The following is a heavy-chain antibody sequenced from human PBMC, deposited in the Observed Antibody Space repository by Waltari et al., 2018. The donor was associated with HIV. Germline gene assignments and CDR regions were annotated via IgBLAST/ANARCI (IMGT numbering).Heavy chain of an antibody. CDR3: AKTYYGPTSYYNVGAFDV. J-gene: IGHJ3*01. CDR2: INPFCGGT. Sequence: VQLVQSGAQVKEPGDSVKVSCRASGYNFNSFYLHWVRQAPGQGLQWVGVINPFCGGTNYAQKFRGRVTLTRDTSIDTSFMELTGLGSDDTAVYYCAKTYYGPTSYYNVGAFDVWGQGTMVSVSS. CDR1: GYNFNSFY. D-gene: IGHD3-10*01. V-gene: IGHV1-2*02.